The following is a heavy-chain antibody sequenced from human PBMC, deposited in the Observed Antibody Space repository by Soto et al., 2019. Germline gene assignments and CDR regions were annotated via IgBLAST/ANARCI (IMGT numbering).Heavy chain of an antibody. Sequence: SETLSLTCAVYGWSFSVYQWSWIRQTPGKGLEWIGGINDSGDINYNPSLKSRVTILVDSPKKQISLRLSSVTAADTAVYYCARGLILWFGELSRRGGYYYYMDVWGKGTTVTVSS. CDR2: INDSGDI. J-gene: IGHJ6*03. CDR1: GWSFSVYQ. V-gene: IGHV4-34*01. CDR3: ARGLILWFGELSRRGGYYYYMDV. D-gene: IGHD3-10*01.